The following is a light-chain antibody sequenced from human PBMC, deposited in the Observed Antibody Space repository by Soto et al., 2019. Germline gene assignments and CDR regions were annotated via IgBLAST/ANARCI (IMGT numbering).Light chain of an antibody. J-gene: IGKJ2*01. CDR3: QKYNSALYT. CDR1: QAISNY. V-gene: IGKV1-27*01. Sequence: DIQMTQSPSSLSASVGDRVTITRRASQAISNYLAWYQQKPGKVPKLLIYAASTLQSGVPSRFSGSGSATDFTLTISSLQPEDVATYYCQKYNSALYTFAQGTMLEIK. CDR2: AAS.